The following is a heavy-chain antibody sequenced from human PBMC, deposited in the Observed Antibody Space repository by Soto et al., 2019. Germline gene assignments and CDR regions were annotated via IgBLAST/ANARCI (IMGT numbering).Heavy chain of an antibody. D-gene: IGHD5-18*01. V-gene: IGHV4-31*03. CDR3: ARDRSLTAMDVNWFDP. CDR2: IYYSGST. CDR1: GGSISSGGYY. J-gene: IGHJ5*02. Sequence: SETLSLPCTVSGGSISSGGYYWSWIRQHPGKGLEWIGYIYYSGSTYYNPSLKSRVTISVDTSKNQFSLKLSSVTAADTAVYYCARDRSLTAMDVNWFDPWGQGTQVTVSS.